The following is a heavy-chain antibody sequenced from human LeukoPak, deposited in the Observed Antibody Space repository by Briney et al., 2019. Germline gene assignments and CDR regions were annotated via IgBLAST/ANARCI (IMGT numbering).Heavy chain of an antibody. D-gene: IGHD3-3*01. Sequence: SETLSLTCTVSGGSISSYYWSWIRQPPGKGLEWIGYIYYSGSTNYNPSLKSRVTISVDTSKNQFSLKLSSVTAADTAVYYCARASYYDFWSALSMDVWGKGTTVTVSS. CDR3: ARASYYDFWSALSMDV. V-gene: IGHV4-59*01. CDR2: IYYSGST. J-gene: IGHJ6*03. CDR1: GGSISSYY.